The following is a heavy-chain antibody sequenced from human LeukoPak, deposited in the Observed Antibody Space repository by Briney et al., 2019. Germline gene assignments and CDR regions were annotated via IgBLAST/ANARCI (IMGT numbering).Heavy chain of an antibody. J-gene: IGHJ6*02. Sequence: ASVKVSCKASGGTFSSYAISWVRQAPGQGLEWMGGIFPIFGTANYAQKFQGRVTITADESTSTAYMELSSLRSEDTAVYYCARGFTIFGVAAYYYYGMDVWGQGTTVTVSS. V-gene: IGHV1-69*13. CDR2: IFPIFGTA. CDR1: GGTFSSYA. D-gene: IGHD3-3*01. CDR3: ARGFTIFGVAAYYYYGMDV.